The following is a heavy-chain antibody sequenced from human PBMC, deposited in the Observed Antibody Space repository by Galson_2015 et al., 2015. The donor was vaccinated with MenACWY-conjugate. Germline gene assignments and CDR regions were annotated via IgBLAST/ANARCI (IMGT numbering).Heavy chain of an antibody. Sequence: ETLSLTCTVSGGSISTYYWSWIRQPPGKGLEWIGYIYYSGSTSYNTSLKSRVTISVDTSKNQFSLKLSSVTAADTAVYYCARDAEGYGYLDAFEIWGQGTMVTVSS. CDR2: IYYSGST. CDR1: GGSISTYY. J-gene: IGHJ3*02. CDR3: ARDAEGYGYLDAFEI. D-gene: IGHD5-18*01. V-gene: IGHV4-59*01.